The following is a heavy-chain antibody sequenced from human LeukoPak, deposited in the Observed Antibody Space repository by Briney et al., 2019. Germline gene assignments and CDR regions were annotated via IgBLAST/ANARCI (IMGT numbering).Heavy chain of an antibody. CDR1: GFTFSVYS. J-gene: IGHJ4*02. Sequence: GGSLRLSCAASGFTFSVYSMNWVRQPPGMGLEWVSYITSNSATIQYADSVKGRFTISRHNAKNSLSLQMNSLRDEDTAVYYCARSVGGHFDYWGQGMLVTVSS. V-gene: IGHV3-48*02. CDR2: ITSNSATI. D-gene: IGHD3-16*01. CDR3: ARSVGGHFDY.